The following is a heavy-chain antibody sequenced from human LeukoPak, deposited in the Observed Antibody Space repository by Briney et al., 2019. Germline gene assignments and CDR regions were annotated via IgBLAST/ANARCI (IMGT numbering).Heavy chain of an antibody. V-gene: IGHV1-3*01. CDR1: GYTFTSYA. CDR3: ARAPYCSGGSCYSGWFDP. J-gene: IGHJ5*02. CDR2: INAGNGNT. Sequence: VASVKVSCKASGYTFTSYAMHWVRQAPGQRLEWMGWINAGNGNTKYSQKFQGRVTITRDTSASTAYMELSSLRSEDTAVYYCARAPYCSGGSCYSGWFDPWGQGTLVTVSS. D-gene: IGHD2-15*01.